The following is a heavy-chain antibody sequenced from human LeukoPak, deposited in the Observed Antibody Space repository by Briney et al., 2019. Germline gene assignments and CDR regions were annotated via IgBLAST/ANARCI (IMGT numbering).Heavy chain of an antibody. CDR3: ARRPLGFFGPAFDI. CDR2: IYYSGST. V-gene: IGHV4-59*08. D-gene: IGHD3-16*01. J-gene: IGHJ3*02. Sequence: PSETLSPTCTVPGGSISSYYWSWIRQPPGKGLEWIGYIYYSGSTNYNPSLKSRVTISVDTSKNQFSLKLSSVTAADTAVYYCARRPLGFFGPAFDIWGQGTMVTVSS. CDR1: GGSISSYY.